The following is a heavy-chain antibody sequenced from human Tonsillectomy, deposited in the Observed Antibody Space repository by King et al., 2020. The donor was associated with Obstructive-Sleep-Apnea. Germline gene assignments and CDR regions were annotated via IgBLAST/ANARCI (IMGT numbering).Heavy chain of an antibody. D-gene: IGHD3-10*01. J-gene: IGHJ4*02. CDR1: GFTFSGSA. CDR2: SRSKANSYAT. V-gene: IGHV3-73*01. Sequence: EVQLVESGGGLVQPGGSLKLSCAASGFTFSGSAMHWVRQASGKGLEWVGRSRSKANSYATAYAASVKGRFTISRDDSKNTAYLQMHSLKTEDTAVYYCTRHAAGSYSLTHFDYWGQGTLVTVSS. CDR3: TRHAAGSYSLTHFDY.